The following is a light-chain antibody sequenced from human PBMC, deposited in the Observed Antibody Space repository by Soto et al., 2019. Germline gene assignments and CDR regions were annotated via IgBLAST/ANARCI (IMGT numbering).Light chain of an antibody. CDR2: AAS. V-gene: IGKV1-9*01. CDR3: QQLNSYPPLFT. J-gene: IGKJ3*01. CDR1: QGISSY. Sequence: IQLTQYPSSLSASVGDRVTITCRASQGISSYLAWYQQKPGKAPKLLIYAASTLQSGVPSRFSGSGSGTDFTLTISSLQPEDFATYYCQQLNSYPPLFTFGPGTKVDIK.